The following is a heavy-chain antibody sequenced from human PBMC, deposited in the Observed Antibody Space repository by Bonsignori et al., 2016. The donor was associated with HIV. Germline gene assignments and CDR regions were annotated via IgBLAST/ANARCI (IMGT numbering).Heavy chain of an antibody. Sequence: WIRQPPGKGLEWVSYINTVSTNIYYADSVRGRFTVSRDNAKNSLYLQMNSLRDEDTAVYYCARGAAAGREGFDHWGRGTLVTVSS. D-gene: IGHD6-13*01. CDR2: INTVSTNI. CDR3: ARGAAAGREGFDH. V-gene: IGHV3-48*02. J-gene: IGHJ4*02.